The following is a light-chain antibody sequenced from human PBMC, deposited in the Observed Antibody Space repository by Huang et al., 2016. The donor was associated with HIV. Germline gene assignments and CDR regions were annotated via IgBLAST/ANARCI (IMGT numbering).Light chain of an antibody. CDR1: QGIGTF. V-gene: IGKV1-9*01. CDR3: QQLNSYPLT. Sequence: IQLTQSPSSLSASVGDRVTIACRASQGIGTFLAWYQQKPGKAPKLLIEAASTLQRGVASRFSGGGSGTNFTLTISSLQPEDFATYYCQQLNSYPLTFGGGTEVEIK. J-gene: IGKJ4*01. CDR2: AAS.